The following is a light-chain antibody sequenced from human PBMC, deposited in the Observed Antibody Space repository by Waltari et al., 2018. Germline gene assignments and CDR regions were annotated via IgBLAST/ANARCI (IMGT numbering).Light chain of an antibody. V-gene: IGLV3-1*01. Sequence: SYELTQPPSLSVSPGQTATITCSGDKLGSKYACWYQQKSGRAPLLVLYQDSKRPSGIPERFSGSNPGNTATLIISGTQAMDEADYYCQAWDGRTVVFGGGTKVTVL. CDR3: QAWDGRTVV. CDR2: QDS. J-gene: IGLJ2*01. CDR1: KLGSKY.